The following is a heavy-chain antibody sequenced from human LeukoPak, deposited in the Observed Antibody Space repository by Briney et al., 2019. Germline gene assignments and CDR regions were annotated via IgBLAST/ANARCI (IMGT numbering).Heavy chain of an antibody. V-gene: IGHV3-23*01. J-gene: IGHJ4*02. CDR1: GFTFSSYA. Sequence: PGGSLRLSCAASGFTFSSYAMRWVRQAPGKGLEWVSAISGSGVSTYYADSLKGRFTISRYNSKNTLYLEMNSLRAEDTAVYYCAKDMGLQRYYFDYWGQGTLVTVSS. CDR3: AKDMGLQRYYFDY. CDR2: ISGSGVST. D-gene: IGHD5-24*01.